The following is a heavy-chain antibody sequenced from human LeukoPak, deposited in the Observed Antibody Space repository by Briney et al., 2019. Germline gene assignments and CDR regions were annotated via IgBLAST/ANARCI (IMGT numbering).Heavy chain of an antibody. Sequence: GGSLRLSCAASGFTFSSYGMHWVRQAPGKGLEWVAVISYDGSNKYYADSVKGRFTISRDNSKNTLYLQMNSLRAEDTAVYYCARVDRYSSLFDPWGQGTLVTVSS. CDR1: GFTFSSYG. CDR3: ARVDRYSSLFDP. J-gene: IGHJ5*02. V-gene: IGHV3-30*03. CDR2: ISYDGSNK. D-gene: IGHD6-19*01.